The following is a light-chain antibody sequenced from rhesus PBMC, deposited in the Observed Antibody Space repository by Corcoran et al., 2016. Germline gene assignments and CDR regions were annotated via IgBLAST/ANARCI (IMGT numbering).Light chain of an antibody. CDR2: LGS. V-gene: IGKV2-78*01. Sequence: DIVMTQTPLSLPVTPGEPASISCRSSQSLLDSDGYTHLHWYLQKPGPSPQLLSYLGSNRASLVPDRFRCCGSVTDFTLKISRVGAEDVGVYYCMQTLQSPLTFGGGTKVELK. J-gene: IGKJ4*01. CDR1: QSLLDSDGYTH. CDR3: MQTLQSPLT.